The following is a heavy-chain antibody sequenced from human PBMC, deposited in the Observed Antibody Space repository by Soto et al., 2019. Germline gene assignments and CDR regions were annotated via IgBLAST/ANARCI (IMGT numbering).Heavy chain of an antibody. Sequence: SLRLSCAASGFTFSSYSMDWVRQAPGKGLEWVSYISSSSSTIYYADSVKGRFTISRDNAKNSLYLQMNSLRDEDTAVYYCARDRYCSGGSCPEFDYWGQGTLVTVSS. CDR2: ISSSSSTI. D-gene: IGHD2-15*01. J-gene: IGHJ4*02. CDR1: GFTFSSYS. V-gene: IGHV3-48*02. CDR3: ARDRYCSGGSCPEFDY.